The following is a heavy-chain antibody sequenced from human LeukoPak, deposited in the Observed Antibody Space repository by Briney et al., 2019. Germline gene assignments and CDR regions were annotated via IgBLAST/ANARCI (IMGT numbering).Heavy chain of an antibody. Sequence: SETLSLTCTVSGGSVSSGSYCWSWIRQPPGKGLEWIGYIFYSGSTNYNPSLKSRVTISVDTSKNQFPLKLSSVTAADTAVYYCARDRGYAYFIDYWGQGTLVTVSS. D-gene: IGHD3-16*01. CDR1: GGSVSSGSYC. CDR3: ARDRGYAYFIDY. CDR2: IFYSGST. V-gene: IGHV4-61*01. J-gene: IGHJ4*02.